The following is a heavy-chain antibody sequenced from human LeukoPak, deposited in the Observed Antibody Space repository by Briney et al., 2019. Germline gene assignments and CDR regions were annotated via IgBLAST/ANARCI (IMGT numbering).Heavy chain of an antibody. J-gene: IGHJ4*02. Sequence: PGGSLRLSCAASGFTFSSYAMHWVRQAPGKGLEWVAVISYDGSNKYYADSVKGRFTISRDNSKNTLYLQMNSLRAEDTAVYYCAREGLEYYFDYWGQGTLVTVSS. CDR1: GFTFSSYA. V-gene: IGHV3-30-3*01. CDR3: AREGLEYYFDY. CDR2: ISYDGSNK. D-gene: IGHD3-3*01.